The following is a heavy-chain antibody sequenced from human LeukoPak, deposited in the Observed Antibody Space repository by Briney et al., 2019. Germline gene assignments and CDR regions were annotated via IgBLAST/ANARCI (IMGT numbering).Heavy chain of an antibody. Sequence: ASVKVSCKASGYTFTGYYMHWARQAPGQGLEWMGWINPNSGGTNYAQKFQGRVTMTRDTSISTAYMELSRLRSDDTAVYYCARVTMASHYYYYYYMDVWGKGTTVTVSS. J-gene: IGHJ6*03. D-gene: IGHD3-10*01. CDR2: INPNSGGT. CDR3: ARVTMASHYYYYYYMDV. V-gene: IGHV1-2*02. CDR1: GYTFTGYY.